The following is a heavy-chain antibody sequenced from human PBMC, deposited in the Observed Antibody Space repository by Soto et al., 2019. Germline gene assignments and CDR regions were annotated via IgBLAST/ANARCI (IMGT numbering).Heavy chain of an antibody. CDR3: VKDHLMNTVTTGGY. CDR1: GFSLSNYG. Sequence: QVQLVESGGGVVQPGRSLRLSCAASGFSLSNYGMHWVRQAPGKGLEWEAVISYHGRDEYYADSVKGRFTISRDTSKNTLYLQMNTLRPEDTAVYYCVKDHLMNTVTTGGYWGQGTLVTVSS. D-gene: IGHD4-17*01. CDR2: ISYHGRDE. V-gene: IGHV3-30*18. J-gene: IGHJ4*02.